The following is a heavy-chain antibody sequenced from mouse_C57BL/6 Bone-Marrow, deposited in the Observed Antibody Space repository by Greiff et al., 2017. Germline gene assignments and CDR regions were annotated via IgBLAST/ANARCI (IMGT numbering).Heavy chain of an antibody. Sequence: VQLQQSGPELVKPGASVKISCKASGYAFSSSWMNWVKQRPGKGLEWIGRIYPGDGDTNYNGKFKGKATLTAYKSSSTAYMQLSSLTSEDSAVYFCARRRQLRLSYAMDYWGQGTSVTVSS. J-gene: IGHJ4*01. D-gene: IGHD3-2*02. CDR2: IYPGDGDT. CDR3: ARRRQLRLSYAMDY. CDR1: GYAFSSSW. V-gene: IGHV1-82*01.